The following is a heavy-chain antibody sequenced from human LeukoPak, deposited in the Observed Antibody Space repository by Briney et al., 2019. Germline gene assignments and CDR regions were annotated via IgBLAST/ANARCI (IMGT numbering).Heavy chain of an antibody. J-gene: IGHJ4*02. V-gene: IGHV3-23*01. CDR2: ISGSGGTT. Sequence: GGSLRLSCAASGFTFSSYAMTWVRQAPGKGLEWVSSISGSGGTTYSAGSVKGRFTISRDNSKNTLYLQMNSLRAEDTAVYYCAKAFSSGWDYFDYWGQGAQVTVSS. CDR1: GFTFSSYA. D-gene: IGHD6-19*01. CDR3: AKAFSSGWDYFDY.